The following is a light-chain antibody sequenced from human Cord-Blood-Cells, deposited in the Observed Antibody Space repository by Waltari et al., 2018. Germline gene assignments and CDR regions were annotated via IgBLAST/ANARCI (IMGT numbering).Light chain of an antibody. V-gene: IGKV1-39*01. CDR2: AAS. CDR3: QQSYSTPVT. Sequence: DIQMTQSPSSLSASVGDRVTITCRAIQSISSFLNWYQQKPGKAPKLLIYAASSLQSGVPSRFSGSGSGTDFTLTSSSLQPEDFATYDCQQSYSTPVTFGQGTKVEIK. CDR1: QSISSF. J-gene: IGKJ1*01.